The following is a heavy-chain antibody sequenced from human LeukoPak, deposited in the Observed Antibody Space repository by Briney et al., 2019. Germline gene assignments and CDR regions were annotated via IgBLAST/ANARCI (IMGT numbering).Heavy chain of an antibody. J-gene: IGHJ4*02. D-gene: IGHD2-15*01. Sequence: PSETLSLTCTVSGGSISSYYWSWIRQPPGQGLEWMGYIYDSGSTNYNPSLKSRVTISVDTSKTQFSLELSTVTAADTAMYYCAREDCSGDGCYSFDSWGQGTLVPVFS. CDR1: GGSISSYY. V-gene: IGHV4-59*01. CDR3: AREDCSGDGCYSFDS. CDR2: IYDSGST.